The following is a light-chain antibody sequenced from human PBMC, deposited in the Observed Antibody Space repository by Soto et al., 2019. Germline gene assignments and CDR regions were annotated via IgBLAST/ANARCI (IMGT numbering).Light chain of an antibody. CDR3: QQYGSSPPSWT. J-gene: IGKJ1*01. V-gene: IGKV3-20*01. CDR2: DAS. Sequence: EIVLTQSPGTLSLSPGERATLSCRASQSITNNYLAWYQQKPGQPPSLLIFDASNRATGIPDRFSGSGSGTDFTLTISSLEPEDFAVYYCQQYGSSPPSWTFGQGTKVEIK. CDR1: QSITNNY.